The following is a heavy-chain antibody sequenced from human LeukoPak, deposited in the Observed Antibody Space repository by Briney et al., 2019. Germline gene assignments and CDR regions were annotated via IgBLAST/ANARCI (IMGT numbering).Heavy chain of an antibody. D-gene: IGHD3-16*01. CDR3: ARGRGGGKPTFGGGIRSSFFDS. CDR1: GGSMNSYY. V-gene: IGHV4-59*13. Sequence: SETLSLICTVSGGSMNSYYWTWIRQPPGKGPEYIGYIDFTGSANSRPSLENRVTISADTSRSQFSLTMTSVTAADTAVYYCARGRGGGKPTFGGGIRSSFFDSWGQGTLVVVSS. J-gene: IGHJ4*02. CDR2: IDFTGSA.